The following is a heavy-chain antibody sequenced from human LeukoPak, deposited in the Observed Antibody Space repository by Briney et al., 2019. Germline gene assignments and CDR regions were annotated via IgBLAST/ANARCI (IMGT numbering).Heavy chain of an antibody. CDR3: AREATSGVFDY. Sequence: SETLSLTCTVSGGSISSYYWSWIRQPPGKGLEWIGYIYYSGSTNYNPSLKSRVTISVDTSKNQFSLKLSSVTAADTAVYYCAREATSGVFDYWGQGTLVIVSS. J-gene: IGHJ4*02. CDR2: IYYSGST. V-gene: IGHV4-59*01. CDR1: GGSISSYY. D-gene: IGHD3-10*01.